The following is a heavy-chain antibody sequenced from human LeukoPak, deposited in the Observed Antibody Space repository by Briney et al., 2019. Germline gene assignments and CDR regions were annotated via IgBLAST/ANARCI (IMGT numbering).Heavy chain of an antibody. CDR3: ARTRHGYCSGGSCYPVSP. CDR1: GGSISSGSYY. CDR2: IYTSGST. D-gene: IGHD2-15*01. J-gene: IGHJ4*02. V-gene: IGHV4-61*02. Sequence: SQTLSLTCTVSGGSISSGSYYWSWIRQPAGKGLEWIGRIYTSGSTNYNPSLKSRVTISVDTSKNQFSLKLSSVTAADTAVYYCARTRHGYCSGGSCYPVSPWGQGTLVTVSS.